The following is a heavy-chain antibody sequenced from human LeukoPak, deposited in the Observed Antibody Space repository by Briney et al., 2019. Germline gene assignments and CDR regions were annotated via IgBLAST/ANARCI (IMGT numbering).Heavy chain of an antibody. CDR1: GGGTFSSHG. V-gene: IGHV1-69*13. CDR3: ARDAATVETLKFGDALNN. D-gene: IGHD3-10*01. CDR2: IIPIFNTA. J-gene: IGHJ3*02. Sequence: SVKVSCKASGGGTFSSHGINWVRQAPGQGLEWMGAIIPIFNTAKYAHKFQDRLTVSADESTRTGYMELRSLKSEDTAVYYCARDAATVETLKFGDALNNWGQGTLVTVSS.